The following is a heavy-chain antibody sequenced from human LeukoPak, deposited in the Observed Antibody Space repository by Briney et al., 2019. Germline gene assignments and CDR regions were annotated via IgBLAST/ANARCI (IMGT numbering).Heavy chain of an antibody. CDR3: ARRSRPYYYDSSGFLDY. CDR2: INHSGST. V-gene: IGHV4-34*01. Sequence: SETLSLTCAVYGGSFSGYYWSWIRQPPGKGLEWIGEINHSGSTNYNPSLKSRVTISVDTSKNQFSLKLSSVTAADTAVYYCARRSRPYYYDSSGFLDYWGQGTLVTVSS. CDR1: GGSFSGYY. D-gene: IGHD3-22*01. J-gene: IGHJ4*02.